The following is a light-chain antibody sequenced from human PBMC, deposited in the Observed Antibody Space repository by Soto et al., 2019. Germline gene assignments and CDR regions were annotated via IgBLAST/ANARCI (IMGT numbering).Light chain of an antibody. Sequence: QSVLTQPPSASESPGQSVTISCTGTSSDVGGYNYVSWYQQHPGKAPKLMIYEVSKQPSGVPDRFSGSKSGNTASLTVSGLQAEDEADYYCSSYAGSNNLGVFGGGTKLTVL. CDR1: SSDVGGYNY. CDR2: EVS. V-gene: IGLV2-8*01. J-gene: IGLJ2*01. CDR3: SSYAGSNNLGV.